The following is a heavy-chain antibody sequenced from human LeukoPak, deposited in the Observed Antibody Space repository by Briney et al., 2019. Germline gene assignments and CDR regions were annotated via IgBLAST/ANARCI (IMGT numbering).Heavy chain of an antibody. D-gene: IGHD2-2*01. V-gene: IGHV1-8*02. CDR2: INPNSGNT. Sequence: ASVKVSCKASGYTFTGYYMHWVRQAPGQGLEWMGWINPNSGNTGYAQKFQGRVTMTRNTSISTAYMELSSLRSEDTAVYYCARGKGPTIHWGQGTLVTVSS. CDR3: ARGKGPTIH. J-gene: IGHJ4*02. CDR1: GYTFTGYY.